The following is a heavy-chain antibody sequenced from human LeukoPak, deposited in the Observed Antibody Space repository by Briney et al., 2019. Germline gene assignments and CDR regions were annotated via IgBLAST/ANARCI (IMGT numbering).Heavy chain of an antibody. Sequence: SVKVSCKASGGTFSSYAISWVRQAPGQGLEWMGRIIPIFGTANYAQKFQGRVTITTDESTSTAYMELSSLRSEDTSVYYCARVSASMDLSGWSYNWFDPWGQGTLVTVSS. V-gene: IGHV1-69*05. CDR3: ARVSASMDLSGWSYNWFDP. J-gene: IGHJ5*02. D-gene: IGHD6-19*01. CDR2: IIPIFGTA. CDR1: GGTFSSYA.